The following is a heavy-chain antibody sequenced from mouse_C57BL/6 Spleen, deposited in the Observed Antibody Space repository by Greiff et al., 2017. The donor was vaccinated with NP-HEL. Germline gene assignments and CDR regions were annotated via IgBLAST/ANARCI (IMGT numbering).Heavy chain of an antibody. CDR3: ARADDYDFDD. D-gene: IGHD2-4*01. CDR1: GFTFSDYG. CDR2: ISSGSSTI. V-gene: IGHV5-17*01. J-gene: IGHJ2*01. Sequence: EVKLVESGGGLVKPGGSLKLSCAASGFTFSDYGMHWVRQAPEKGLEWVAYISSGSSTIYYADTVKGRFTISRDNAKNTLFLQMTSLRSEDTAMYYCARADDYDFDDWGQGTTLTVSS.